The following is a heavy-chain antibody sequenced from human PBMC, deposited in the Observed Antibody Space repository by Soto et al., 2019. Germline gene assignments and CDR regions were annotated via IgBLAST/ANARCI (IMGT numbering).Heavy chain of an antibody. Sequence: GGSLRLSCAASGFTFSSYSMNWVHQAPGKGLEWVSYISSSSSTIYYADSVKGRFTISRDNAKNSLYLQMNSLRDEDTAVYYCARDLPFYDSSGYGPKIDYWGQGTLVTVSS. CDR3: ARDLPFYDSSGYGPKIDY. CDR1: GFTFSSYS. D-gene: IGHD3-22*01. V-gene: IGHV3-48*02. J-gene: IGHJ4*02. CDR2: ISSSSSTI.